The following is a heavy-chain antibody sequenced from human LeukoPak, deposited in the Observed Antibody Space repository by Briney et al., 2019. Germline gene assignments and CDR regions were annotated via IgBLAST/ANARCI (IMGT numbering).Heavy chain of an antibody. CDR2: IIPIFGTA. D-gene: IGHD3-16*02. CDR1: GGTFSSYA. Sequence: SVKVSCKASGGTFSSYAISWVRQAPGQGLGWMGGIIPIFGTANYAQKFQGRVTITADKSTSTAYMELSSLRSDDTAVYYCARSPLNYDYVWGSYRHYYYYMDVWGKGTTVTVSS. V-gene: IGHV1-69*06. J-gene: IGHJ6*03. CDR3: ARSPLNYDYVWGSYRHYYYYMDV.